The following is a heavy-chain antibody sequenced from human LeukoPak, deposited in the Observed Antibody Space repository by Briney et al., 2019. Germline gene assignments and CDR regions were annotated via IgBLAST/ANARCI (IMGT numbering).Heavy chain of an antibody. D-gene: IGHD3-10*01. J-gene: IGHJ3*02. V-gene: IGHV3-74*01. CDR2: INSDGSST. CDR1: GFTFSSYW. CDR3: ARVYGSGRTDAFDI. Sequence: PGGSLRLSCAASGFTFSSYWMHWVRQAPGKGLVWVSRINSDGSSTSYADSVEGRFTISRDNAKNTLYLQMNSLRAEDTAVYYCARVYGSGRTDAFDIWGQGTMVTVSS.